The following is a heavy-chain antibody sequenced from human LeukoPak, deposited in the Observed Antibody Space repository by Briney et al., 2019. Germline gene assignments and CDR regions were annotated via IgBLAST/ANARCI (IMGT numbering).Heavy chain of an antibody. V-gene: IGHV3-73*01. D-gene: IGHD3-22*01. CDR1: GFTFSSYA. Sequence: GGSLRLSCAASGFTFSSYAMHWARQASGKGLEWVGHIRSKTNNYATADAASVKGRFTFSRDGSKSTAYIQMNSLKTEDTAVYYCTRHNYDRSGYGAFDIWGQGTMVTVSS. CDR2: IRSKTNNYAT. CDR3: TRHNYDRSGYGAFDI. J-gene: IGHJ3*02.